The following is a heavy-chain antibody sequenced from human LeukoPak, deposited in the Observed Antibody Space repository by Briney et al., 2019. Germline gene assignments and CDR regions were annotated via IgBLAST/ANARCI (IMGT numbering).Heavy chain of an antibody. D-gene: IGHD6-19*01. CDR3: AKEIRDQQW. V-gene: IGHV6-1*01. CDR1: GDSVSINSAA. J-gene: IGHJ4*02. Sequence: SQTLSLTCVISGDSVSINSAAWNWIRQSPSRGLEWLGRTYYRSRWYTEYATSVKSRITISPDTSKNQFSLQLTSVTPEDTAVYYCAKEIRDQQWWGQGSLVTVSS. CDR2: TYYRSRWYT.